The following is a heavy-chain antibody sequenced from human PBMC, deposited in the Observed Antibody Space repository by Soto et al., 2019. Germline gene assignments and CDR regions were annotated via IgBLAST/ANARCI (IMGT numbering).Heavy chain of an antibody. V-gene: IGHV1-2*04. J-gene: IGHJ3*02. D-gene: IGHD7-27*01. CDR3: ARAPANGGSDDSFDI. CDR2: INPNSGGT. CDR1: GYTFTGYY. Sequence: ASVKVSCKASGYTFTGYYMHWVRQAPGQGLEWMGWINPNSGGTNYAQKFQDWVTMTRDTSISTAYMELSRLRSDDTAVYYCARAPANGGSDDSFDIWGQGTMVTVSS.